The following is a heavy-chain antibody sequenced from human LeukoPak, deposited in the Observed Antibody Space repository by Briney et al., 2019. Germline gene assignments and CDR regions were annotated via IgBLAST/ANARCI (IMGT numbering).Heavy chain of an antibody. D-gene: IGHD5-18*01. CDR3: VRDRGSGYSYGMYYYFYGVDV. Sequence: GGSLRLSCAASGFTFSSYAMNWVRQAPGKGLEWVAVIWSDGSSKYYADSVKGRFTISRDNSKNTLFLDMSSLRVEETAVYYCVRDRGSGYSYGMYYYFYGVDVWGQGTTVTVSS. V-gene: IGHV3-33*08. CDR1: GFTFSSYA. CDR2: IWSDGSSK. J-gene: IGHJ6*02.